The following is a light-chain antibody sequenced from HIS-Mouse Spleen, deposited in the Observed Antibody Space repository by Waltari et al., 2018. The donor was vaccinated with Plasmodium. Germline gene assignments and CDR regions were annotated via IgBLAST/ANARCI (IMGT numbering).Light chain of an antibody. CDR2: KDS. CDR3: YSSADNNLV. V-gene: IGLV3-27*01. CDR1: VLAKKY. Sequence: SYELTPPSSVSVSPGQTARITCSGDVLAKKYARWFQQKPGQAPVLVIYKDSELPSGIPERFSGSSSGTTVTLTISGAQVEDEADYYCYSSADNNLVFGGGTKLTVL. J-gene: IGLJ3*02.